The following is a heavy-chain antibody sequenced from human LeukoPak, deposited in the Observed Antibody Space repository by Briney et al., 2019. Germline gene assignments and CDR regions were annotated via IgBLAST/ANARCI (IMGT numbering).Heavy chain of an antibody. J-gene: IGHJ4*02. D-gene: IGHD3-3*01. CDR2: IYYSGST. Sequence: SETLSLTCTVSGYSISSGYYWGWIRQPPGKGLEWIGYIYYSGSTNYNPSLKSRVTISVDTSKNQFSLKLSSVTAADTAVYYCGRGGDFWSGEYFDYWGQGTLVTVSS. CDR1: GYSISSGYY. CDR3: GRGGDFWSGEYFDY. V-gene: IGHV4-61*01.